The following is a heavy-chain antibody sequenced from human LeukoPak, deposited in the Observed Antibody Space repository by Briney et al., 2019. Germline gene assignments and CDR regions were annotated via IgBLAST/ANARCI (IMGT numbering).Heavy chain of an antibody. V-gene: IGHV4-59*08. CDR2: IYYSGST. J-gene: IGHJ6*02. Sequence: PSETLSLTCSVSGVSMSSYYWMWIRQPPGKGLEWIGSIYYSGSTYYNPSLKSRVTISIDTSDNQFSLKLTSVTAADTAVYYCARTGADYGDYYYYYYGMDVWGQGTTVTVSS. CDR3: ARTGADYGDYYYYYYGMDV. CDR1: GVSMSSYY. D-gene: IGHD4-17*01.